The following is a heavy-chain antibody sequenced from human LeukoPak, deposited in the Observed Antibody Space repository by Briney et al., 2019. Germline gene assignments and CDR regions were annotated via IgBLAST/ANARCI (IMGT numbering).Heavy chain of an antibody. CDR3: ARGSGYGGNFDY. D-gene: IGHD4-23*01. Sequence: PSETLSLTCAVYGGSFSGYYWSWIRQPPGKGLEWIGGINHSGSTNYNPSLKSRVTISVDTSKNQFSLKLSSVTAADTAVYYCARGSGYGGNFDYWGQGTLVTVSS. CDR2: INHSGST. CDR1: GGSFSGYY. J-gene: IGHJ4*02. V-gene: IGHV4-34*01.